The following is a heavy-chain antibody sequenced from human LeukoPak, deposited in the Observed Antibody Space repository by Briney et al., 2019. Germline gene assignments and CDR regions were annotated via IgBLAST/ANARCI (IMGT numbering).Heavy chain of an antibody. CDR2: IYYSGST. Sequence: SETLSLTCTVSGGSISSGDYYWSWIRQPPGKGLEWIGYIYYSGSTYYNPSLKSRVTISVDTSKNQFSLKLSSVTAADTAVYYCARAHYDSSWYEWGVGYYFDFWGQGTPVTVSS. V-gene: IGHV4-30-4*01. CDR3: ARAHYDSSWYEWGVGYYFDF. J-gene: IGHJ4*02. CDR1: GGSISSGDYY. D-gene: IGHD6-13*01.